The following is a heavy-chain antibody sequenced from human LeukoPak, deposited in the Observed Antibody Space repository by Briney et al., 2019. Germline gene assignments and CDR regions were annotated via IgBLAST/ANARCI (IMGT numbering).Heavy chain of an antibody. D-gene: IGHD5-18*01. CDR1: GGSISSYY. V-gene: IGHV4-4*07. Sequence: PSETLSLTCTVSGGSISSYYWSWIRQPAGKGLEWIGRIYSSGSTNYSPSLKSRVTMSVDTSKNQFSLKLSSVTAADTAVYYCARDFPDTAMVTYYFDYWGQGTLVTVSS. CDR2: IYSSGST. CDR3: ARDFPDTAMVTYYFDY. J-gene: IGHJ4*02.